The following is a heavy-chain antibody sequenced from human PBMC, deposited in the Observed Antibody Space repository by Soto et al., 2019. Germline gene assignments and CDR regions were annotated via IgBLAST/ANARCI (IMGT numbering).Heavy chain of an antibody. J-gene: IGHJ4*02. CDR3: AKDMVRDGRYYFDY. CDR1: GFTFSSYA. D-gene: IGHD2-21*01. Sequence: GGSLRLSCAASGFTFSSYAMSWVRQAPGKGLEWVSAISGSGGSTYYADSVKGRFTISRDNSKNTLYLQMNSLRAEDTAVYCCAKDMVRDGRYYFDYWGQGTLVTVSS. CDR2: ISGSGGST. V-gene: IGHV3-23*01.